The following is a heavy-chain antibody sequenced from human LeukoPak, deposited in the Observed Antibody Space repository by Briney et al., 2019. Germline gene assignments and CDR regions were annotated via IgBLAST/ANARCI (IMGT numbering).Heavy chain of an antibody. CDR3: ARNQQLGGHSYYYYGMDV. CDR1: GFTFSGYP. V-gene: IGHV3-30-3*01. Sequence: GGSLRLSCAASGFTFSGYPIHWVRQAPGKGLEWVAVISYDGSNKYYADSVKGRFTISRDNSKNTLYLQMNSLRADDTAIYYCARNQQLGGHSYYYYGMDVWGQGTTVTVSS. CDR2: ISYDGSNK. D-gene: IGHD3-16*01. J-gene: IGHJ6*02.